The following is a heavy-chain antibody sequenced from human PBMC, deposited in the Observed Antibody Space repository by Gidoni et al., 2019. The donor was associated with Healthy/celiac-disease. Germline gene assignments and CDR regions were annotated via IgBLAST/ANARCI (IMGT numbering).Heavy chain of an antibody. Sequence: EVQLVESGGGLVQPGGSLRRSCAASGFTFSSYEMNWVRQAPGKGLEWVSYISSSGSTIYYADSVKGRFTISRDNAKNSLYLQMNSLRAEDTAVYYCARDGTVRGVIPFDYWGQGTLVTVSS. CDR2: ISSSGSTI. CDR3: ARDGTVRGVIPFDY. CDR1: GFTFSSYE. D-gene: IGHD3-10*01. J-gene: IGHJ4*02. V-gene: IGHV3-48*03.